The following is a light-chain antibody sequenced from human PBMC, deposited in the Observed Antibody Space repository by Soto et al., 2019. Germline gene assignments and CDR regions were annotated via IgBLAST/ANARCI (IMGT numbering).Light chain of an antibody. Sequence: QSVLTQPPSASGTPGQRITISCSGDRSNIGTNPVAWYQQLPGTAPKLLINNDKHRPSGVPDRFSGSRSGASASLAISGLQAEDEADYFCQSYDISLTAWVFGGGTKLTVL. V-gene: IGLV1-44*01. CDR1: RSNIGTNP. CDR3: QSYDISLTAWV. CDR2: NDK. J-gene: IGLJ3*02.